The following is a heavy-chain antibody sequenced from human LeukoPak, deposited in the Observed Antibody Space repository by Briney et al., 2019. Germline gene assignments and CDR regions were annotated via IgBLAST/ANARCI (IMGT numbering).Heavy chain of an antibody. D-gene: IGHD5-12*01. V-gene: IGHV1-8*01. CDR2: MNPNSGNT. CDR1: GYTFTTYD. CDR3: ARRLAGGYDFDY. Sequence: ASVKVSCKASGYTFTTYDINWVRQATGQGLEWMGWMNPNSGNTGYAQKFQGRVTMTRNTSMSTAYMELSSLRSEDTAVYYCARRLAGGYDFDYWGQGALVTVSS. J-gene: IGHJ4*02.